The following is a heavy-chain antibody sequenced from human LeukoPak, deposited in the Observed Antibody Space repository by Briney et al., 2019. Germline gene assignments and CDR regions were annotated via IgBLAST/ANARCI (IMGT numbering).Heavy chain of an antibody. CDR3: GRDALVGYLSYYYMDV. CDR1: GGPITSHY. Sequence: SETLSLTCTVSGGPITSHYWTWIRQSPVKGLEWIGDISNSGSTSYNPSLKSRVTISIDTSKSQFSLKLSSVTAADTAVYYCGRDALVGYLSYYYMDVWGKGTTVTVSS. V-gene: IGHV4-59*11. CDR2: ISNSGST. J-gene: IGHJ6*03. D-gene: IGHD2-15*01.